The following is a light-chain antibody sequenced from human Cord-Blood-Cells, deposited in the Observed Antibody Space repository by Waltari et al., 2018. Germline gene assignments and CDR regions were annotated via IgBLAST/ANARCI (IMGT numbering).Light chain of an antibody. CDR1: QSISSY. CDR3: QQSDSTPLT. Sequence: DIQMTQSPSSLSASVGDRVTITCRASQSISSYLNWYQQKPGKAPKLLFYAASSLQSGGPSRFSCSGSGTDFTLTISSLQPEDFATYYCQQSDSTPLTFGGGTKVEIK. CDR2: AAS. J-gene: IGKJ4*01. V-gene: IGKV1-39*01.